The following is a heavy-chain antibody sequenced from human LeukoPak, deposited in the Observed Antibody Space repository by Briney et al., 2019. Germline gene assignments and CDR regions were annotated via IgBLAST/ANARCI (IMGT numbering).Heavy chain of an antibody. CDR1: EFTFSSYN. V-gene: IGHV3-48*01. J-gene: IGHJ4*02. Sequence: GGSLRLSCAASEFTFSSYNMNWVRQAPGKGLEWVSYISSSSNSMYYADSVKGRFTISRDNAKNSLYLQMNSLRAGDTAVYYCTGSFRYGDYRYWGQGTLVTVSS. CDR2: ISSSSNSM. CDR3: TGSFRYGDYRY. D-gene: IGHD4-17*01.